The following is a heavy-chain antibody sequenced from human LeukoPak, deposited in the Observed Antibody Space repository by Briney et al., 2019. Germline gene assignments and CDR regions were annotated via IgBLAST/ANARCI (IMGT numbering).Heavy chain of an antibody. Sequence: QSGGSLRLSCAASGFIFNNFGMHWVRQAPGKGLEWVAFIWYDGSNKYYADSVKGRFTISRDNSKNNVYLQMNSLSDEDRAIYYCVKDSDWGRYDDWGQGTVVTVSS. CDR1: GFIFNNFG. J-gene: IGHJ1*01. V-gene: IGHV3-30*02. D-gene: IGHD3-16*01. CDR3: VKDSDWGRYDD. CDR2: IWYDGSNK.